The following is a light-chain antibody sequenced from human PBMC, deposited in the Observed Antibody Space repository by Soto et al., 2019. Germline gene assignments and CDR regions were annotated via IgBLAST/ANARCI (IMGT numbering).Light chain of an antibody. CDR2: AAS. CDR3: QQLNTFPIT. CDR1: QGIRSY. V-gene: IGKV1-9*01. J-gene: IGKJ5*01. Sequence: DIQLTQSPSFLSASPGDRVTITCRASQGIRSYLAWYQQSPGRAPKLLIYAASTLQSGVPSRFSGSGSGTEFTPTISSLQPEDFATYYCQQLNTFPITFGQGTRLEIK.